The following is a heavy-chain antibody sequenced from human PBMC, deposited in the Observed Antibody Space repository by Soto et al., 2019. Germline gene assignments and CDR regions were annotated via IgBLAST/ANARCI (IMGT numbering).Heavy chain of an antibody. Sequence: GGSLRLSCAASGFTFSSYAMSWVRQAPGKGLERVSAISGSGGSTYYADSVKGRFTISRDNSKNTLYLQMNSLRAEDTAVYYCAKWRAGYDFWSGPKVPNDYWGQGTLVTVSS. J-gene: IGHJ4*02. CDR1: GFTFSSYA. D-gene: IGHD3-3*01. CDR2: ISGSGGST. V-gene: IGHV3-23*01. CDR3: AKWRAGYDFWSGPKVPNDY.